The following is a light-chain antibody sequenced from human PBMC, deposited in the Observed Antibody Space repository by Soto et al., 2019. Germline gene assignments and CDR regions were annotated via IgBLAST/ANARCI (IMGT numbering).Light chain of an antibody. Sequence: NFMLTQPHSVSESPGKTVTISCTRTSGSIASNYVQWCQQRPGSAPTTVIFEDNQRPSGVPDRFSASIDSSSNSASLTISGLETEDEADYYCQSYDSSNPYVVFGGGTKVTVL. V-gene: IGLV6-57*04. CDR3: QSYDSSNPYVV. CDR1: SGSIASNY. J-gene: IGLJ2*01. CDR2: EDN.